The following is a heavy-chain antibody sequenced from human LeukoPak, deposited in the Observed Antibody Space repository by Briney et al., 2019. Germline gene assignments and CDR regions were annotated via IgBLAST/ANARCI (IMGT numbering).Heavy chain of an antibody. CDR2: IYHSGST. D-gene: IGHD2-15*01. J-gene: IGHJ4*02. CDR3: ARVYCSGGSCYTYYFDY. V-gene: IGHV4-38-2*01. Sequence: SETLSLTCAVSGYSISSGYYWAWIRQPPGKGLEWIGSIYHSGSTYYTPSLKSRVTISVDTSKNQFSLKLSSVTAPDTAVYYCARVYCSGGSCYTYYFDYWGQGTLVTVSS. CDR1: GYSISSGYY.